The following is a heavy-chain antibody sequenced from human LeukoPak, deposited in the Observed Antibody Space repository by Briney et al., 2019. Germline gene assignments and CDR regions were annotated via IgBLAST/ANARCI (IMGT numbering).Heavy chain of an antibody. J-gene: IGHJ5*02. D-gene: IGHD4-17*01. CDR2: IYSGGST. Sequence: GGSLRLSCAASGFTFSSYAMSWVRQAPGKGLEWVSVIYSGGSTYYADSVKGRFTISRDNSKNTLYLQMNSLRAEDTAVYYCARDRTVTTIGGIFDWFDPWGQGTLVTVSS. V-gene: IGHV3-66*01. CDR1: GFTFSSYA. CDR3: ARDRTVTTIGGIFDWFDP.